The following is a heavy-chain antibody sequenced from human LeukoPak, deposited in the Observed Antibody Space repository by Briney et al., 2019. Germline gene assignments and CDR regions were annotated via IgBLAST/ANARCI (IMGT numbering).Heavy chain of an antibody. V-gene: IGHV3-30*04. J-gene: IGHJ6*02. CDR2: ISYDGNNK. CDR1: GFSFRSHV. D-gene: IGHD3-10*01. CDR3: ARDQYGSGSWLTGMGV. Sequence: QTGGSLRLSCAASGFSFRSHVIHWVRQAPGEGLDWVAMISYDGNNKYHADSVKGRFTISRDNSKSTLYLQMNSLRAEDTAVYHSARDQYGSGSWLTGMGVWGQGTTVTVSS.